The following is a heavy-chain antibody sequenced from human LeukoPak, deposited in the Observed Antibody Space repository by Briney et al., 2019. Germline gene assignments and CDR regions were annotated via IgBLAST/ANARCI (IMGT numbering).Heavy chain of an antibody. V-gene: IGHV4-30-2*01. CDR3: ARASSDYPFDY. Sequence: PSQTLSLTCAVSGGPISSGGYSWSWIRQPPGKGLEWIGYIYHSGSTYYNPSLKSRVTISVDRSKNQFSLKLSSVTAADTAVYYCARASSDYPFDYWGQGTLVTVSS. D-gene: IGHD4-11*01. CDR2: IYHSGST. J-gene: IGHJ4*02. CDR1: GGPISSGGYS.